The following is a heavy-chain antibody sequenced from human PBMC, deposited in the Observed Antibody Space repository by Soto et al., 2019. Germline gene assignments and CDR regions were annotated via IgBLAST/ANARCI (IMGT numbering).Heavy chain of an antibody. J-gene: IGHJ6*02. D-gene: IGHD5-18*01. V-gene: IGHV4-31*03. CDR2: IYYSGNT. CDR3: ARDRLMATAGTARHYFGLDV. CDR1: GGSIRSGGYY. Sequence: SETLSLTCTVSGGSIRSGGYYWSWVRQNPRRGLEWIGNIYYSGNTYYNPPLKSRLTVSVDTSKNQFSLNLSSVTAADTAVYYCARDRLMATAGTARHYFGLDVWGQGTTVTVSS.